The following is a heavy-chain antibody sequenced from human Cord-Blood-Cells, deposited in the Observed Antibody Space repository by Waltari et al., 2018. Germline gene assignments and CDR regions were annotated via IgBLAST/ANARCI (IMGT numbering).Heavy chain of an antibody. CDR2: MNPNSGNT. D-gene: IGHD5-12*01. CDR1: GYTFTSYA. CDR3: ARRRRGGYDWGY. Sequence: QVQLVQSGAEVKKHGASVKVSCKASGYTFTSYAINWARQATGQGLEWMGWMNPNSGNTGYAQKFQGRVTMTRNTSISTAYMELSSLRSEDTAVYYCARRRRGGYDWGYWGQGTLVTVSS. J-gene: IGHJ4*02. V-gene: IGHV1-8*01.